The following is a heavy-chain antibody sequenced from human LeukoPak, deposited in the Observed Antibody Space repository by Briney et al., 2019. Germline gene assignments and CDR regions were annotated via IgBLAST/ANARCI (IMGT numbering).Heavy chain of an antibody. CDR1: GGSISSYY. J-gene: IGHJ1*01. CDR3: ARGGWLQRRGTEYFQH. D-gene: IGHD5-24*01. V-gene: IGHV4-4*07. Sequence: PSETLSLTCTVSGGSISSYYWSWIRQPAGKGLEWIGRIYTSGSTNYNPSLKSRVTMSVDTSKNQFSLKLSSVTAADTAVYYCARGGWLQRRGTEYFQHWGQGTLVTVSS. CDR2: IYTSGST.